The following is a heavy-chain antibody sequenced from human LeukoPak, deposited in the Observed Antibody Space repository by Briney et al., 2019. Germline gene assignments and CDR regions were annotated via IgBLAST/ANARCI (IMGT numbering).Heavy chain of an antibody. D-gene: IGHD2-2*01. CDR2: INPNSGGT. V-gene: IGHV1-2*02. J-gene: IGHJ4*02. Sequence: ASVKVSCKASGYTFTAYYIYWVRQAPGQGLEWMGWINPNSGGTNYAQKFQGRVTMTRDTSISTAYMELSRLRSDDTAVYYCARGDLTVVVPAAKDYWGQGTLVTVSS. CDR3: ARGDLTVVVPAAKDY. CDR1: GYTFTAYY.